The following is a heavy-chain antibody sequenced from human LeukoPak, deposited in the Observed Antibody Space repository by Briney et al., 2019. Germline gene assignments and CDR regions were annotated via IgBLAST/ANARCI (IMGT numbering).Heavy chain of an antibody. CDR3: ERQGRNGNRHYYMDV. CDR2: INHSGST. V-gene: IGHV4-34*01. D-gene: IGHD1-14*01. CDR1: GGPFRGYY. J-gene: IGHJ6*03. Sequence: SDTLSLICAVCGGPFRGYYWSWMRQPPGRGLEWIGEINHSGSTNYNPSLKGRVTISVDTSKNQFSLKLSSVTAADTAVYYCERQGRNGNRHYYMDVWGKGTKVTVSS.